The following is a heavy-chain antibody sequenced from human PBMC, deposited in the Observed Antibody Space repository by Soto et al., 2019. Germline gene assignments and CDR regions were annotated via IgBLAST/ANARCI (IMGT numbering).Heavy chain of an antibody. CDR1: GGSVNGYY. V-gene: IGHV4-34*02. Sequence: QVHLQQWGAGLLKPSETLSLTCAVYGGSVNGYYGKWIRQPPGKGLEWIGEINHTGGTHYNPSLKSRVTMSVDTSKNQFSLRLSSVTAADTAIYYCATRITVFGLLIPPFDPWGQGTQVTVSS. CDR3: ATRITVFGLLIPPFDP. D-gene: IGHD3-3*01. CDR2: INHTGGT. J-gene: IGHJ5*02.